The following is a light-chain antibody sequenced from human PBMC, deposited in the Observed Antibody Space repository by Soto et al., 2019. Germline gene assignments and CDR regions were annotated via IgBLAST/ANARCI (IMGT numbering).Light chain of an antibody. Sequence: IVMTQSPATLSVSPGEGATLSCRASQSVSRNLAWYQQKPGQAPRLLIYGASTRPTGIPARFSGSGSVTEFTLTISSLQSEDFAVYYCQQYNNWPPGTFGQGTKVDIK. CDR3: QQYNNWPPGT. V-gene: IGKV3-15*01. CDR2: GAS. CDR1: QSVSRN. J-gene: IGKJ1*01.